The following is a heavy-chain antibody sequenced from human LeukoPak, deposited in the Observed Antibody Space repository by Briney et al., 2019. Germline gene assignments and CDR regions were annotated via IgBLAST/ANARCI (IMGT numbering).Heavy chain of an antibody. J-gene: IGHJ4*02. CDR2: ICSNGSSR. CDR3: ARHLSGVTGYTYGRGIDY. CDR1: GFTLSSHW. D-gene: IGHD5-18*01. V-gene: IGHV3-74*01. Sequence: GGSLRLSCVVSGFTLSSHWMHWVRQGPGKGLVWVSRICSNGSSRNYADSVKGRFTVSRDNAKTSLYLQMNSLRAEDTAVYYCARHLSGVTGYTYGRGIDYWGQGTLVTVSS.